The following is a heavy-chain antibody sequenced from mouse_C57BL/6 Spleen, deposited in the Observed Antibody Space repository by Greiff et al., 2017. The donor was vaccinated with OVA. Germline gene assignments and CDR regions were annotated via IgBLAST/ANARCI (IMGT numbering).Heavy chain of an antibody. J-gene: IGHJ4*01. CDR1: GFNIKDDY. V-gene: IGHV14-4*01. CDR2: IDPENGDT. CDR3: TTRGYSLYAMDY. Sequence: VQLQQSGAELVRPGASVKLSCTASGFNIKDDYMHWVKQRPEQGLEWIGWIDPENGDTEYASKFQGKATITADTSSNTAYLQLSSLTSEDTAVYYGTTRGYSLYAMDYWGQGTSVTVSS. D-gene: IGHD2-12*01.